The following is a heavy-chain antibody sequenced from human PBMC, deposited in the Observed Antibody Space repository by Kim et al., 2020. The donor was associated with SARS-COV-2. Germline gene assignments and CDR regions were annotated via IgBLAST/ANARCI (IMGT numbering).Heavy chain of an antibody. Sequence: SETLSLTCTVSGGSISSGSYYWSWIRQPAGKGLEWIGRIYTSGSTNYNPSLKSRVTISVDTSKNQFSLKLSSVTAADTAVYYCARAYSSGWYLPWGQGTLVTVSS. CDR1: GGSISSGSYY. CDR2: IYTSGST. J-gene: IGHJ4*02. V-gene: IGHV4-61*02. CDR3: ARAYSSGWYLP. D-gene: IGHD6-19*01.